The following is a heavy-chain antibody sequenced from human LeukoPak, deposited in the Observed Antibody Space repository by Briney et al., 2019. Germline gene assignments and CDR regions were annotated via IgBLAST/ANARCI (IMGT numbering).Heavy chain of an antibody. CDR3: AKYYGSGNYFKIFDY. Sequence: GGSLRLFCAASGFPFSDYAMSWVRQARGRGLEWVSTISAIDGSRYYADSVKGRFTITRDISKSTLDLQMNSLRAEDTALYYCAKYYGSGNYFKIFDYWGQGTLVTVSS. J-gene: IGHJ4*02. CDR1: GFPFSDYA. CDR2: ISAIDGSR. D-gene: IGHD3-10*01. V-gene: IGHV3-23*01.